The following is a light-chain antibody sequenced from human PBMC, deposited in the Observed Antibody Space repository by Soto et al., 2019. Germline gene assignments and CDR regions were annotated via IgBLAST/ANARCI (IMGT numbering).Light chain of an antibody. Sequence: EIVMTQSPATLSVSPGERATLSCRASHSVGSNLAWYQQNFGQAPRLLIYDASTRATDIPARFSGSGSGTEFTLTISSLQSEDFAVYYCQQYNTWPTFGLETKVEIK. CDR3: QQYNTWPT. CDR1: HSVGSN. V-gene: IGKV3-15*01. CDR2: DAS. J-gene: IGKJ1*01.